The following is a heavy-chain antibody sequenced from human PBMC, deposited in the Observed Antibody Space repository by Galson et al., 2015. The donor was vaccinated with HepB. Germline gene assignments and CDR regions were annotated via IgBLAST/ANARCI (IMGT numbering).Heavy chain of an antibody. Sequence: SLRLSCAGSGFIFRHHAMAWIRQAPGKGLEWVSGINGRGATRSYSDAVKGRFSISRDNSKDSVFLQMDNLRAEATAVYYCVKECSWFGGDWFDPWGQGALVTVS. D-gene: IGHD3-16*01. J-gene: IGHJ5*02. V-gene: IGHV3-23*01. CDR1: GFIFRHHA. CDR3: VKECSWFGGDWFDP. CDR2: INGRGATR.